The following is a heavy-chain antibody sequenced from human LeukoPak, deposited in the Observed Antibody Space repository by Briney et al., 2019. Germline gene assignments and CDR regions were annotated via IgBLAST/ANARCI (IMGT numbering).Heavy chain of an antibody. CDR3: ARDDFWSGTIPNWFDP. CDR2: IYHSGST. D-gene: IGHD3-3*01. V-gene: IGHV4-38-2*02. Sequence: SQTLSLTCTVSGYSLSSGYYWGWIRPPPGKGLEWIGSIYHSGSTYYNPSLKGRVTISVDTSKNQFSLKLSSVTAADTAVYYCARDDFWSGTIPNWFDPWGQGTLVTVSS. J-gene: IGHJ5*02. CDR1: GYSLSSGYY.